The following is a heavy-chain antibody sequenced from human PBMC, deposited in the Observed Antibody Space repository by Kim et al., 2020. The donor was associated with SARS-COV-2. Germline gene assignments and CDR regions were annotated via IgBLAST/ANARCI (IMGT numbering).Heavy chain of an antibody. D-gene: IGHD3-16*01. CDR3: ARSARGSYDPGTYSCYFYYGMGV. CDR2: IYPGDSDT. J-gene: IGHJ6*02. Sequence: GESLKISCEGSGDSFSSYWIAWVRQMPGKGLEWMGIIYPGDSDTRYSPSFQGQVTISVDKSITTAYLQWSSLKASDSGMYYCARSARGSYDPGTYSCYFYYGMGVWGQGTTVIVSS. V-gene: IGHV5-51*01. CDR1: GDSFSSYW.